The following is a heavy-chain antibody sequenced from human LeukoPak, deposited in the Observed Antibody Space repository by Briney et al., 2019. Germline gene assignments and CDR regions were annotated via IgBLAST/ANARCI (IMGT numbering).Heavy chain of an antibody. CDR3: AKGSSGWFDAHPDY. D-gene: IGHD6-19*01. J-gene: IGHJ4*02. Sequence: GGSLRLSCAASGFTFDDYAMHWVRQAPGKGLEWVSGISWNSGSIAYADSVKGRFTISRDNAKNSLYLQMNSLRAEDTALYYCAKGSSGWFDAHPDYWGQGTLVTVSS. CDR2: ISWNSGSI. CDR1: GFTFDDYA. V-gene: IGHV3-9*01.